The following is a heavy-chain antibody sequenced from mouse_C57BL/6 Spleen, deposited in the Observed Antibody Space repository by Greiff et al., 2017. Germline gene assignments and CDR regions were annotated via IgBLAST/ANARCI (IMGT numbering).Heavy chain of an antibody. V-gene: IGHV1-22*01. CDR3: ASAGYYWYFDV. D-gene: IGHD2-2*01. Sequence: VQLQQSGPELVKPGASVKMSCKASGYTFTDYNMHWVKQSHGKSLEWIGYINPNNGGTSYNQKFKGKATLTVNKSSSTAYMELRSLTSEDSAVYYCASAGYYWYFDVWGTGTTVTVSS. CDR1: GYTFTDYN. J-gene: IGHJ1*03. CDR2: INPNNGGT.